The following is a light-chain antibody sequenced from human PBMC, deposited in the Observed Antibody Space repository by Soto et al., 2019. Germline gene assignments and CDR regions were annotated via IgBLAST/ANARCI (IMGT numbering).Light chain of an antibody. V-gene: IGKV3-20*01. CDR2: GAS. CDR1: ESVTSS. CDR3: QQYGRT. Sequence: EIVMTQSPATLSVSPGDRATLSCRASESVTSSLAWYQQKPGQAPRLLIFGASTRATGIPDRFRGSGSGTDFTLTINRLEPEDFAVYYCQQYGRTFGQGTKVDIK. J-gene: IGKJ2*01.